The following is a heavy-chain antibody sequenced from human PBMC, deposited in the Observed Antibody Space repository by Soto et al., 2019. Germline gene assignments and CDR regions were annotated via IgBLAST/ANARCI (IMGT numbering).Heavy chain of an antibody. V-gene: IGHV3-23*01. CDR2: ISGSGDST. Sequence: QPGGSLRLSCEASGFTFRTFAMNWVRQTPGKGLEWVSAISGSGDSTYYADSVKGRFYISRDNSKTTLFLQMNSLRAEDTAVYYCAKDESDSWQWLPIDYWGQGTRVTVSS. CDR3: AKDESDSWQWLPIDY. D-gene: IGHD6-19*01. CDR1: GFTFRTFA. J-gene: IGHJ4*02.